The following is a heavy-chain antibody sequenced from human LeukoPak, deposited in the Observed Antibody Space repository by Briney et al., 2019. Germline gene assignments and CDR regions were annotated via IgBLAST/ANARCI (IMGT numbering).Heavy chain of an antibody. CDR2: LNPNSGGT. D-gene: IGHD3-22*01. CDR1: GYTFTAYY. Sequence: ASVKVSRKASGYTFTAYYMHWVRQAPGQRLEWMGWLNPNSGGTNYAQKFQGMVSMTRDTSISTAYMELSRLRSDDTAVYYCSRDYYDSSGFCAFDIWGQGTMVTVSS. J-gene: IGHJ3*02. CDR3: SRDYYDSSGFCAFDI. V-gene: IGHV1-2*02.